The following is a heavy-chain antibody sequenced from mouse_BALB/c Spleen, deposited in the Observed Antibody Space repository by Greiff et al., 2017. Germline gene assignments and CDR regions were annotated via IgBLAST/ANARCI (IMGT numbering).Heavy chain of an antibody. CDR3: ARRPY. V-gene: IGHV5-6*01. Sequence: EVQGVESGGDLVKPGGSLKLSCAASGFTFSSYGMSWVRQTPDKRLEWVATISSGGSYTYYPDSVKGRFTISRDNAKNTLYLQMSSLKSEDTAMYYCARRPYWGQGTLVTVSA. J-gene: IGHJ3*01. CDR1: GFTFSSYG. CDR2: ISSGGSYT.